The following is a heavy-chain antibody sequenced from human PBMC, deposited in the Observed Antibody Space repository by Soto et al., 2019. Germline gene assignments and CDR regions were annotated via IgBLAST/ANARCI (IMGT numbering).Heavy chain of an antibody. Sequence: DVQLLESGGGLVQPEGSLRLSCAASGFTFSSYAMDWVRQGPGKGLEWVAVVSIGGSTHYADSVRGRFTISRDNSKNTLSLQMNSLTAEDPAVYFCAKRRGAGGHFDYWGQGALVTVSS. CDR2: VSIGGST. V-gene: IGHV3-23*01. CDR3: AKRRGAGGHFDY. D-gene: IGHD2-15*01. J-gene: IGHJ4*02. CDR1: GFTFSSYA.